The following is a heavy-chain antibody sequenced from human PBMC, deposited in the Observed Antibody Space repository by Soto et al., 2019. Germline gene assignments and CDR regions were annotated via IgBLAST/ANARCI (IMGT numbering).Heavy chain of an antibody. CDR3: ARGTLTSIDMVDY. CDR2: IRGDGTRT. J-gene: IGHJ4*02. CDR1: GFTFSTYW. Sequence: EVQLVESGGALVQPGGSLRLSCAASGFTFSTYWMHWVRQGPGKGLVWVSRIRGDGTRTNYADSVRGRFTVSRDNAKTTLYLQINSLTAEDTAVYYCARGTLTSIDMVDYWGQGTLVTVSS. D-gene: IGHD2-21*01. V-gene: IGHV3-74*01.